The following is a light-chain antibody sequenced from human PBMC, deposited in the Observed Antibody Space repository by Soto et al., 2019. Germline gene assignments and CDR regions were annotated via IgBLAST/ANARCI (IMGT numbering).Light chain of an antibody. Sequence: DIQMTQSPSTLSAAVGDRVTITCRASQSINVWLAWYQQKPGKAPKLLIYKASSLESGAPSRFSGSGSGTEFTLTISSLQPDDFATYYCQQYHTWWTFGQGTKVEIK. CDR2: KAS. CDR3: QQYHTWWT. V-gene: IGKV1-5*03. J-gene: IGKJ1*01. CDR1: QSINVW.